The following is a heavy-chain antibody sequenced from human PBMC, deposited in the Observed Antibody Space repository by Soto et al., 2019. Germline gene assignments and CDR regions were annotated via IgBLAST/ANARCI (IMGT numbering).Heavy chain of an antibody. J-gene: IGHJ4*02. D-gene: IGHD6-13*01. V-gene: IGHV1-69*01. Sequence: QVQLVQSGAEVKEPGSSVKLSCKTSGGTFRNYAINWVRQAPGQGLEWMGGSIPVFGTANYAQTFQGRFTITADESTSTAYMELISLRSEDTAVYYCAIPLPKQQLVRGAFDHWGQGTLVTVAS. CDR3: AIPLPKQQLVRGAFDH. CDR1: GGTFRNYA. CDR2: SIPVFGTA.